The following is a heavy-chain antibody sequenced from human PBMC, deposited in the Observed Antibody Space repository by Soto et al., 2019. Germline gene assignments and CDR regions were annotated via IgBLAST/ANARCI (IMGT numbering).Heavy chain of an antibody. CDR3: APLSVSLSGPYGIHV. CDR1: GYSVSSSDYY. CDR2: MLYSGLT. D-gene: IGHD2-15*01. J-gene: IGHJ6*02. Sequence: ETLSLTCSVSGYSVSSSDYYWAWIRQPPGKGLEWIGSMLYSGLTYYNPSLKSRVTLSVDTSKNQFSVRLNSVTASDTAVYYCAPLSVSLSGPYGIHVWGQGTTVTVS. V-gene: IGHV4-39*01.